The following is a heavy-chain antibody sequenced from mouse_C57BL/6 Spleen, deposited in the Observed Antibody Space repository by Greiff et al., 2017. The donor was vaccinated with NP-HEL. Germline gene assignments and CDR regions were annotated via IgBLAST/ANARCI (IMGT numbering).Heavy chain of an antibody. CDR2: INPGSGGT. Sequence: VKLQESGAELVRPGTSVKVSCKASGYAFTNYLIEWVKQRPGQGLEWIGVINPGSGGTNYNEKFKGKATLTADKSSSTAYMQLSSLTSEDSAVYFCARSGLYYGNYAWFAYWGQGTLVTVSA. J-gene: IGHJ3*01. CDR3: ARSGLYYGNYAWFAY. V-gene: IGHV1-54*01. D-gene: IGHD2-1*01. CDR1: GYAFTNYL.